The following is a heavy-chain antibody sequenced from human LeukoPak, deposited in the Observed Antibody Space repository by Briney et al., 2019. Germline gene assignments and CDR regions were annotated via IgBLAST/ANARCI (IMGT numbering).Heavy chain of an antibody. J-gene: IGHJ5*02. Sequence: SETLSLTCAVYGGSFSGYYWSWIRQPPGKGLEWIGEVNHSGSTNYNPSLKSRVTISVDTSKNQFSLNLTSVTAADTAVYYCARFTPQGYGWGGYNRFDPWGQGTLVTVSS. D-gene: IGHD3-16*01. CDR1: GGSFSGYY. V-gene: IGHV4-34*01. CDR3: ARFTPQGYGWGGYNRFDP. CDR2: VNHSGST.